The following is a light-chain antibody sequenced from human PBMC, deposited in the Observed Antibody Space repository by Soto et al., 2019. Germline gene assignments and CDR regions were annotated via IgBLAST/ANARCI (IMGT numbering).Light chain of an antibody. Sequence: QSALTQPASVSGSPGQSITISCTGTNSDIGFYNYVSWYQQHPGEAPKLIIYEVAKRPSGVSSRFSGSKSGNTASLTISGLQAEDEADYPCSSYTSSSPLYVFGTGTKVTV. CDR1: NSDIGFYNY. J-gene: IGLJ1*01. V-gene: IGLV2-14*01. CDR2: EVA. CDR3: SSYTSSSPLYV.